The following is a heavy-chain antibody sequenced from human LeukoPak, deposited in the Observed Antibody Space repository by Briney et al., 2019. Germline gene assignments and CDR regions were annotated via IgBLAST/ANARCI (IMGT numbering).Heavy chain of an antibody. CDR1: GFTFSSYA. J-gene: IGHJ4*02. V-gene: IGHV3-23*01. CDR2: ISGSGGST. D-gene: IGHD6-19*01. CDR3: AKNPGYSSGWYYRY. Sequence: PGGSLRLSCAASGFTFSSYAMSWVRQAPGKGLEWVSAISGSGGSTYYADSVKGRFTTSRDNSKNTLYLQMNSLRAEDTAVYYCAKNPGYSSGWYYRYWGQGTLVTVSS.